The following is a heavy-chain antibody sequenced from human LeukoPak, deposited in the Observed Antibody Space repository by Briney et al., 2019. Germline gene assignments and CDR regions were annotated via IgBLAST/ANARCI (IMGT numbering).Heavy chain of an antibody. J-gene: IGHJ4*02. D-gene: IGHD3-10*01. Sequence: SETLSLTCAVSGGSISSSNWWSWVRQPPGKGLEWIGEIYHSGSTNYNPSLKSRVTISVDKSKNQFSLRLSSVTAADTAVYYCTREPRDSYGSANYGFDYWGQGTLVTVSS. CDR1: GGSISSSNW. CDR3: TREPRDSYGSANYGFDY. V-gene: IGHV4-4*02. CDR2: IYHSGST.